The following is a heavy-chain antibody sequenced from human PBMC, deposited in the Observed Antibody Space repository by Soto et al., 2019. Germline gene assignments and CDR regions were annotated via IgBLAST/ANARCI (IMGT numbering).Heavy chain of an antibody. V-gene: IGHV4-39*01. CDR3: VSQRTTVPTQAYFDY. Sequence: SETLSLTCTVSGGSVTNSSYYWGWIRQSPGKGLEWIGSVYYRGRSYSKSSVKSRVTISVDTSKNRFSLSSNSVTASDTAVYFCVSQRTTVPTQAYFDYWGPGALVTVSS. CDR1: GGSVTNSSYY. J-gene: IGHJ4*02. D-gene: IGHD4-17*01. CDR2: VYYRGRS.